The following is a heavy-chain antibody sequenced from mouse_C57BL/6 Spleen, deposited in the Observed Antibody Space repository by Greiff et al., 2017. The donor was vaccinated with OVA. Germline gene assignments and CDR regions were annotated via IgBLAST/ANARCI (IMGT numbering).Heavy chain of an antibody. CDR3: ARSANWYWYFDV. CDR2: INPNNGGT. CDR1: GYTFTDYN. Sequence: VQLKESGPELVKPGASVTMSCKASGYTFTDYNMHWVKQSHGKSLEWIGYINPNNGGTSYNQKFKGKATLTVNKSSSTAYMELRSLTSEDSAVYYCARSANWYWYFDVWGTGTTVTVSS. D-gene: IGHD4-1*01. V-gene: IGHV1-22*01. J-gene: IGHJ1*03.